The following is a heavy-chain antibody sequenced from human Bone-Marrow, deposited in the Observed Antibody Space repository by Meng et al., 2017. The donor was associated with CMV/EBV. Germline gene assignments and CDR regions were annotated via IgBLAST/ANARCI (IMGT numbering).Heavy chain of an antibody. J-gene: IGHJ5*02. CDR2: ISFDGTIK. D-gene: IGHD4-11*01. CDR1: GFTFSSYA. Sequence: GGSLRLSCAASGFTFSSYAMHWVRQSPGKGLEWVAVISFDGTIKYYADSVKGRFTISRDNSKNTLYLQMNSLKTDDTAVYYCAREASSNSRGFDPWGQRTLVTVSS. CDR3: AREASSNSRGFDP. V-gene: IGHV3-30-3*01.